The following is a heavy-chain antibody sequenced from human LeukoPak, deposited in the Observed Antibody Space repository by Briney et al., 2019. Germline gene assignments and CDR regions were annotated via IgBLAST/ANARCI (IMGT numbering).Heavy chain of an antibody. Sequence: SETLSLTCTVSGDSISPYYWSWIRRSPGKGLEWIGYVYYSGSSNYNPSLKSRVTISVDTSKNHFSLKLTSVTAADTAVYYCARYGSAWAFDYWGQGALVTVSS. V-gene: IGHV4-59*01. J-gene: IGHJ4*02. D-gene: IGHD1-26*01. CDR2: VYYSGSS. CDR1: GDSISPYY. CDR3: ARYGSAWAFDY.